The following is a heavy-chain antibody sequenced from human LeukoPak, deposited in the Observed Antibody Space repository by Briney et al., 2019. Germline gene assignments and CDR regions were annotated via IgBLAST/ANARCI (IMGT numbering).Heavy chain of an antibody. J-gene: IGHJ4*02. V-gene: IGHV3-30-3*01. CDR2: ISYDGSNK. CDR3: AREGGYCSGGSCYTLDY. D-gene: IGHD2-15*01. CDR1: GFTFSSYA. Sequence: GGSLRLSCAASGFTFSSYAMHWVRQAPGKGLEWVAVISYDGSNKYYADSVKGRFTISRDNSKNTLYLQMNSLRAEDTAVYYCAREGGYCSGGSCYTLDYWGQGTLVTVSS.